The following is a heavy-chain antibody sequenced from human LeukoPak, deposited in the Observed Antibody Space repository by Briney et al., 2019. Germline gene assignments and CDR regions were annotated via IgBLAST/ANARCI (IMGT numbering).Heavy chain of an antibody. CDR2: FDPEDGET. V-gene: IGHV1-24*01. Sequence: ASVKVSCKVSGYTPPELSVHWVRQAPGKGLEWMGGFDPEDGETIYAQKFQGRVTMTEDTSTGTAYMELNSLKSEDTAVYYCARGYPLDWNYFDYWGQGTLVTVSS. CDR3: ARGYPLDWNYFDY. CDR1: GYTPPELS. J-gene: IGHJ4*02. D-gene: IGHD3/OR15-3a*01.